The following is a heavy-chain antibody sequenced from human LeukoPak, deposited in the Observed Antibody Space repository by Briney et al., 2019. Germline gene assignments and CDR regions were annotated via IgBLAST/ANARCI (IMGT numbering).Heavy chain of an antibody. V-gene: IGHV3-7*01. CDR3: ARLDRLLRLGELSTYYFDY. Sequence: GGSLRLSCAASGFTFSSYWMSWVRQAPGKGLEWVANIKQDGSEKYYVDSVKGRFTISRDNAKNSLYLQMNSLRAEDTAVYYCARLDRLLRLGELSTYYFDYWGQGTLVTVSS. D-gene: IGHD3-16*02. CDR2: IKQDGSEK. J-gene: IGHJ4*02. CDR1: GFTFSSYW.